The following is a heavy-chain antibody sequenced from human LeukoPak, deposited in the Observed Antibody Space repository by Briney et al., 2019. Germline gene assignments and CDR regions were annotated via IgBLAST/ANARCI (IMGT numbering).Heavy chain of an antibody. D-gene: IGHD6-13*01. CDR2: ISGSGGST. CDR1: GFTFSSYA. Sequence: PGGSLRLSCAASGFTFSSYAMSWVRQAPGEGLEWVSAISGSGGSTYYADSVKGRFTISRDNSKNTLYLQMNSLRAEDTAVYYCAKVSSSWYQSSHFDYWGQGTLVTVSS. V-gene: IGHV3-23*01. CDR3: AKVSSSWYQSSHFDY. J-gene: IGHJ4*02.